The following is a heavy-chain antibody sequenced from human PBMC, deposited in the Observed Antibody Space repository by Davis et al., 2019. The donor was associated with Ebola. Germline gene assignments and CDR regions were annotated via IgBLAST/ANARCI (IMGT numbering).Heavy chain of an antibody. CDR2: ISWNSGSI. J-gene: IGHJ4*02. D-gene: IGHD4-17*01. CDR3: AKSPGGTVTTSHY. CDR1: GFTFDDYA. Sequence: SLKISCAASGFTFDDYAMHWVRQAPGKGLEWVSGISWNSGSIGYADSVKGRFTISRDNAKNSLYLQMNSLRAEDTAVYYCAKSPGGTVTTSHYWGQGTLVTVSS. V-gene: IGHV3-9*01.